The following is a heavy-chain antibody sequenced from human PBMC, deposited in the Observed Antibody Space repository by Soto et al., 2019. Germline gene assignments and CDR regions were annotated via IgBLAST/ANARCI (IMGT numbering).Heavy chain of an antibody. J-gene: IGHJ6*02. CDR3: ARPGYSNYGPGVDV. CDR1: GFTFSVYC. V-gene: IGHV3-74*01. Sequence: EVQLVESGGGLVQPGGSLRLSCAASGFTFSVYCMHWVRQAPGKGLVWVSRIDSDGSTTSYADSVTGRFTISRDNAKSTLYLQMNSLGAEDTAVYYFARPGYSNYGPGVDVWGQGTKVTVSS. CDR2: IDSDGSTT. D-gene: IGHD4-4*01.